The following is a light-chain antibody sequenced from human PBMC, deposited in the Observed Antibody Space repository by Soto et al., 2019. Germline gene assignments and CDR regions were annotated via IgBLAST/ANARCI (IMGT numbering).Light chain of an antibody. CDR3: AAWDDSLNAWV. CDR1: SSNIGSNY. J-gene: IGLJ3*02. CDR2: RND. V-gene: IGLV1-47*01. Sequence: QSVLTQPPSASGTPGQRVTISCSGSSSNIGSNYVFWYQQLPGTAPKLLISRNDQRPSGVPDRFSGSKFGTSASLAISGLRSEDDTDYYCAAWDDSLNAWVFGGGTKVTVL.